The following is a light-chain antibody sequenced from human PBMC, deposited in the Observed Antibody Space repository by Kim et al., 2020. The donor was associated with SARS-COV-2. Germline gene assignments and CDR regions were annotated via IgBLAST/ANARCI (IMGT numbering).Light chain of an antibody. CDR3: QQYHIWWT. CDR2: AAS. V-gene: IGKV3-15*01. J-gene: IGKJ1*01. CDR1: QSVSSD. Sequence: EIVMTQSPATLSVSPGGSVTLSCRASQSVSSDLAWYQQRPGQTPRLLIYAASTRVSGIPARFSGSGSGTEFTLTVNSLQGDDFAVYYWQQYHIWWTFGQGTKVDIK.